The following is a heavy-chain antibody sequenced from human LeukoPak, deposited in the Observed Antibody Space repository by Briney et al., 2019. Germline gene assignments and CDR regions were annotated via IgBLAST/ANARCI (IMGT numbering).Heavy chain of an antibody. CDR1: GGSISSSSYY. CDR3: ARHVSPTYYFDY. J-gene: IGHJ4*02. CDR2: IYYSGST. Sequence: SETLSLTCTVSGGSISSSSYYWGWIRQPPGKGLEWIGSIYYSGSTYYNPSLKSRVTISVDTSKNHFSLKLRSVTAADTAVYFCARHVSPTYYFDYWGQGTLVTVSS. D-gene: IGHD5/OR15-5a*01. V-gene: IGHV4-39*01.